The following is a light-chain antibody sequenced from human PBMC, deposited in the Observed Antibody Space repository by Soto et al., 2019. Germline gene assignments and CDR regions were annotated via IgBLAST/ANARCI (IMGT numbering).Light chain of an antibody. V-gene: IGKV1-9*01. J-gene: IGKJ4*01. CDR1: RDISNY. CDR3: QQLNSYPLT. CDR2: AAS. Sequence: DIQVTQSPSSLSASLGDRVSITCRASRDISNYLAWYQQKPGQVPKLLIFAASTLQSGVPSRFSGSGSATDFTLTISSLQPEDFATYYCQQLNSYPLTFGGGTKVDIK.